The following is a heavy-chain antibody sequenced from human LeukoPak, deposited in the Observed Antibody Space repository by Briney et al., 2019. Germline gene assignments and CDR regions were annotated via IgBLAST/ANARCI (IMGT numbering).Heavy chain of an antibody. D-gene: IGHD3-10*01. Sequence: GGPLRLSCAASGFTFSNAWMSWVRQAPGKGLEWVGRIKSKTDGGTTDYAAPVKGRFTISRDDSKNTLYLQMNSLKTEDTAVYYCTTRGYYYGSGSYYNPTYYYMDAWGKGTTVTVSS. V-gene: IGHV3-15*01. CDR3: TTRGYYYGSGSYYNPTYYYMDA. CDR2: IKSKTDGGTT. CDR1: GFTFSNAW. J-gene: IGHJ6*03.